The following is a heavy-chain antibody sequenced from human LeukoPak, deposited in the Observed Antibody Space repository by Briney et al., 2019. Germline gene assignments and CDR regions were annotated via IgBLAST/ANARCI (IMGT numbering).Heavy chain of an antibody. D-gene: IGHD5-18*01. Sequence: GGSLRLSCAASGFTFSSYAMSWVRQAPGKGLEWVSAISGSGGSTYYADSVKGRFTISRDNSKNTLYLQMNSLRAEDTAVYYCAKDPVGMNGYWAYFYYWGQGTLVTVSS. CDR1: GFTFSSYA. V-gene: IGHV3-23*01. CDR2: ISGSGGST. CDR3: AKDPVGMNGYWAYFYY. J-gene: IGHJ4*02.